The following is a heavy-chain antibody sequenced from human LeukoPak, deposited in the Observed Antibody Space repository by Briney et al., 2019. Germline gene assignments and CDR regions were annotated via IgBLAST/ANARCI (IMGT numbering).Heavy chain of an antibody. CDR3: ARERPQRSAIFGVAPGGAFDI. CDR2: ISGSGGST. J-gene: IGHJ3*02. CDR1: GFTSSSYA. V-gene: IGHV3-23*01. Sequence: PGGSLRLSCAASGFTSSSYAMSWVRQAPGKGLEWVSAISGSGGSTYYADSVKGRFTISRDNSKNTLYLQMNGLRAEDTAVYYCARERPQRSAIFGVAPGGAFDIWGQGTMVTVSS. D-gene: IGHD3-3*01.